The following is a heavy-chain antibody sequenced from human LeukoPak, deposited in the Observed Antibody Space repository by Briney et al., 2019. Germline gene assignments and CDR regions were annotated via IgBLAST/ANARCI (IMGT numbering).Heavy chain of an antibody. V-gene: IGHV4-39*01. CDR2: IYYSGST. CDR3: ARLGWWDS. Sequence: SQTLSLTCTVSGHSVSNDKYYSGWIPQPPGNGLELFGRIYYSGSTYYNPSLNTRATMPVDTSNNQICPTLTSVTAPVTAVYYCARLGWWDSWGQGTLVTVSS. J-gene: IGHJ4*02. CDR1: GHSVSNDKYY. D-gene: IGHD2-15*01.